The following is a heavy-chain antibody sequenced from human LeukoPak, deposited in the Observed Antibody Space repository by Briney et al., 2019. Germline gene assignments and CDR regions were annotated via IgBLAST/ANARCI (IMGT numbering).Heavy chain of an antibody. CDR1: GFTFSSYA. CDR2: TSGSGGST. V-gene: IGHV3-23*01. J-gene: IGHJ4*02. Sequence: GGSLRLSCAASGFTFSSYAMSWVRQAPGKGLEWVSATSGSGGSTYYADSVKGRFTISRDNSKNTLYLQMNSLRAEDTAVYYCAKDRLHYDSSGYIRYYFDYWGQGTLATVSS. D-gene: IGHD3-22*01. CDR3: AKDRLHYDSSGYIRYYFDY.